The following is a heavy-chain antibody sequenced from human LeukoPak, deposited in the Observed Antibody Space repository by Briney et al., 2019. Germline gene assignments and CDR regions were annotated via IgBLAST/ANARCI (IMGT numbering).Heavy chain of an antibody. V-gene: IGHV3-7*01. CDR1: RFTFSNYW. D-gene: IGHD2-21*02. CDR3: AKWGPYCVGDYCPALDS. CDR2: INQDGSNK. Sequence: GGSLRLSCVASRFTFSNYWMSWVRQAPGKGLEWVANINQDGSNKRYADSMKGRFTISRDNAKESLYLQLNSLRAEDTAVYYCAKWGPYCVGDYCPALDSWGQGTLVTVSS. J-gene: IGHJ4*02.